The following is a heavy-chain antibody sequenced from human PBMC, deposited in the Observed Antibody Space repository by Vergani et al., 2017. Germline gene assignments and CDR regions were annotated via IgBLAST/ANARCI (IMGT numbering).Heavy chain of an antibody. CDR2: ISPKTGDT. CDR1: ESTFSDYN. Sequence: QVQLVQSGAEVKKPGGSMEVSCQASESTFSDYNIHWVRQAPGQGLQWMGWISPKTGDTDYLQRFQDRVTMTRDASTKTVYLKMTRLTSDDTAIYYCAXSWNFGRRDWFDSWGPGTLVTVSS. J-gene: IGHJ5*01. CDR3: AXSWNFGRRDWFDS. V-gene: IGHV1-2*02. D-gene: IGHD3-10*01.